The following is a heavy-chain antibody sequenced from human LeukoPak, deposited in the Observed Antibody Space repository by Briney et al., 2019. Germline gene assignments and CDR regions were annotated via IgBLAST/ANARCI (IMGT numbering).Heavy chain of an antibody. J-gene: IGHJ5*02. Sequence: GGSLRLSCAASGFTFSSYGIHWVRQAPGKGLEWVAVISYDGSNKYYADSVKGRLTISRDNSKNTLYLQMNSLRAGDTAVYYCAKDGGYCSSTSCRHNWFDPWGQGTLVTVSS. D-gene: IGHD2-2*01. V-gene: IGHV3-30*18. CDR2: ISYDGSNK. CDR1: GFTFSSYG. CDR3: AKDGGYCSSTSCRHNWFDP.